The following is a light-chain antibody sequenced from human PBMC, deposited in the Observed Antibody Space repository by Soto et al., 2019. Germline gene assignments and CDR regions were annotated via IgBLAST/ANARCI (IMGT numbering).Light chain of an antibody. CDR1: QNIERW. Sequence: IHMTQSPSTLSASVWDRVTITCRASQNIERWLAWYQQKPGKAPKLLLYDVSSLESGVPSRFSGSGSATEFILTINGLQPDDFATYFCQQFKSGTWTFGQGTKVDIK. CDR2: DVS. J-gene: IGKJ1*01. V-gene: IGKV1-5*01. CDR3: QQFKSGTWT.